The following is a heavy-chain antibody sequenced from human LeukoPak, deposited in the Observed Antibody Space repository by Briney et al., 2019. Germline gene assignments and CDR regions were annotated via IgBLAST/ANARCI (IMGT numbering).Heavy chain of an antibody. CDR2: IPYDGSNE. CDR3: AKFSYGYWYFDH. J-gene: IGHJ2*01. V-gene: IGHV3-30*02. CDR1: GFTFNSHA. D-gene: IGHD4-17*01. Sequence: PGGSLRLSCAASGFTFNSHAMSWVRQAPGKGLEWVAFIPYDGSNEYYADSVKGRFTISRDNSKNTLYLQMNSLRADDTAMYSCAKFSYGYWYFDHWGRGTLVTVSS.